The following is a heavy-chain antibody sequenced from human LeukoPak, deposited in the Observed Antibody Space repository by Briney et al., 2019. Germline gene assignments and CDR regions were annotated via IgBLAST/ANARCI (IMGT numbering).Heavy chain of an antibody. J-gene: IGHJ4*02. CDR3: ARDSNLEYSSSRGLGR. D-gene: IGHD6-6*01. Sequence: SETLSLXCTVSGGSISSYYWSWIRLPAGKGLEWIGRIYASGSTYYNPSLKSRVTMSVDTSKNQFSLRLTTVTAADTAVYYCARDSNLEYSSSRGLGRWGQGTLVTVSS. CDR2: IYASGST. CDR1: GGSISSYY. V-gene: IGHV4-4*07.